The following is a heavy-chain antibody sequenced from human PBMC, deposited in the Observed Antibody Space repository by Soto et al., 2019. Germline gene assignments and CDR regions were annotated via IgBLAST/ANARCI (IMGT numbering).Heavy chain of an antibody. V-gene: IGHV3-9*01. D-gene: IGHD4-4*01. Sequence: GGSLRLSCAASGFTFDDYAMHWVRQAPGKGLEWVSGISWNSGSIGYADSVKGRFTISRDNAKNSLYLQMNSLRAEDTALYYCAKGSRLQLQNYWGQGTLVTLSS. J-gene: IGHJ4*02. CDR1: GFTFDDYA. CDR3: AKGSRLQLQNY. CDR2: ISWNSGSI.